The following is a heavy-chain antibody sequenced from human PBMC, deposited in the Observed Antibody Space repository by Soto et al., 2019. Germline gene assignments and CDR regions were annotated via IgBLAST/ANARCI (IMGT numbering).Heavy chain of an antibody. D-gene: IGHD2-15*01. J-gene: IGHJ6*03. CDR3: ARLAGYCSGGSCSDYYYYYMDV. Sequence: SETLSLTCSVSGGSISSYCWSWIRQPPGKGLEWIGYIHYSGSTNYSPSLKSRVTISLDTSKKQFSLKLSSVTAAYTAVYYCARLAGYCSGGSCSDYYYYYMDVWGKGTTVTVSS. CDR2: IHYSGST. CDR1: GGSISSYC. V-gene: IGHV4-59*08.